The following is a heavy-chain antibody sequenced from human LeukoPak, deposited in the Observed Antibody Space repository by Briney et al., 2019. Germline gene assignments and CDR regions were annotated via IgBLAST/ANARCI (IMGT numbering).Heavy chain of an antibody. CDR3: ARVDMVRGIVVDAFDI. CDR2: ISTSSSYI. J-gene: IGHJ3*02. D-gene: IGHD3-10*01. Sequence: GGSLRLSCVASGFIFSSYTLNRVRQAPGKGLEWVSSISTSSSYIYYADSVKGRFTISRDNARNSVYLQMNSLRAEDTAVYYCARVDMVRGIVVDAFDIWGQGTMVTVSS. V-gene: IGHV3-21*01. CDR1: GFIFSSYT.